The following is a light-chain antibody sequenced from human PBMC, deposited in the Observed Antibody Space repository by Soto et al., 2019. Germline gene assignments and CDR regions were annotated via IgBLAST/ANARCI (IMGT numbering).Light chain of an antibody. J-gene: IGLJ2*01. Sequence: QSALTQPPSASGSPGQSVTISCTGTSSDVGGYNYVSWYQQHPGKAPKLMIYEVSKRASGVPDRFSGSKSGNTASLTVSGLQAEDEADYYCSSYACSLQFVVFGGGTKLTVL. CDR2: EVS. CDR1: SSDVGGYNY. CDR3: SSYACSLQFVV. V-gene: IGLV2-8*01.